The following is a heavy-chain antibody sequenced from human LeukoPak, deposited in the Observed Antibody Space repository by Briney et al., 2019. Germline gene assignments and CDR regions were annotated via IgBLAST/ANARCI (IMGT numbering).Heavy chain of an antibody. J-gene: IGHJ4*02. CDR3: TTFIAAAGTASFDY. V-gene: IGHV3-15*01. Sequence: GSLRLSCAASGFTFSNAWMSWVRQPPGKGREWCGRIKSKTDGGTTDYAAPVKGRFTISRDDSKNTLYLQMNSLKTEDTAVYYCTTFIAAAGTASFDYWGQGTLVTVSS. D-gene: IGHD6-13*01. CDR2: IKSKTDGGTT. CDR1: GFTFSNAW.